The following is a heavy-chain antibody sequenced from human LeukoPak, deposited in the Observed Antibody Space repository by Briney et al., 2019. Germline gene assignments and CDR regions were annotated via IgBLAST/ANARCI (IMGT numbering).Heavy chain of an antibody. CDR3: ASLGGGSTVTTYLNY. D-gene: IGHD4-17*01. J-gene: IGHJ4*02. CDR2: IIPIFGTA. V-gene: IGHV1-69*06. Sequence: SVKVSCKASGGTFSSYAISWVRQAPGQGLEWMGGIIPIFGTANYAQKFQGRVTITAGKSTSTAYMELSSLRSEDTAVYYCASLGGGSTVTTYLNYWGQGTLVTVSS. CDR1: GGTFSSYA.